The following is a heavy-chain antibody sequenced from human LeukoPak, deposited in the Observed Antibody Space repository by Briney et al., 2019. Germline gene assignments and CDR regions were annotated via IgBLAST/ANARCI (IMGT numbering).Heavy chain of an antibody. CDR3: ARASVMAVAYYFDY. V-gene: IGHV3-11*04. CDR2: ISSSGSTI. J-gene: IGHJ4*02. Sequence: PGGSLRLSCAASGFTFSDYYMSWIRQAPGKGLEWVSYISSSGSTIYYADSVKGRFTISRDNAKNSLYLQMNSLRAEDTAVYYCARASVMAVAYYFDYWGQGTLVTVSS. CDR1: GFTFSDYY. D-gene: IGHD6-19*01.